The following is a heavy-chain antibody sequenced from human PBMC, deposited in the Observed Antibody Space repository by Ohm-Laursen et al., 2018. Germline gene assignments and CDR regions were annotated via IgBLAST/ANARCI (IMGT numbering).Heavy chain of an antibody. V-gene: IGHV3-23*01. Sequence: SLRLSCAAPGFTFSSYAMSWVRQAPGKGLEWVSAISGSGDSTYYADSVKGRFTISRDNSKDTLYLQMNSLRVEETAVYYCATCITMVRGVIDFDYWGQGTLVTVSS. CDR1: GFTFSSYA. D-gene: IGHD3-10*01. CDR2: ISGSGDST. J-gene: IGHJ4*02. CDR3: ATCITMVRGVIDFDY.